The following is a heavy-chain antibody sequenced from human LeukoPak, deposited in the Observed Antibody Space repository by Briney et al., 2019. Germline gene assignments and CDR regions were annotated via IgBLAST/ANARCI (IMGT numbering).Heavy chain of an antibody. CDR3: ARSGGTYYYDSSGYYAY. CDR2: IGGSGGST. V-gene: IGHV3-23*01. CDR1: GFTFSSYA. D-gene: IGHD3-22*01. J-gene: IGHJ4*02. Sequence: GGSLRLSCAASGFTFSSYAMSWVRQAPGKGLVWVSAIGGSGGSTYYADSVKGRFTISRDNSKNTLYLQMNSLRAEDTAIYYCARSGGTYYYDSSGYYAYSGQGTLVTVSS.